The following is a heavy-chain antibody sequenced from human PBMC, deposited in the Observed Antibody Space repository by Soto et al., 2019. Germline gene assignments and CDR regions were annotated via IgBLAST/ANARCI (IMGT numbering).Heavy chain of an antibody. CDR2: ISCNSRSR. CDR3: VQALLLIPPAITFDM. CDR1: GFTFDDYA. J-gene: IGHJ3*02. Sequence: EVQLVESGGGLVQPGRSLRLSCAASGFTFDDYAMHWVRQAPGKGLEWVSGISCNSRSRNYADSVRGRFTISRDNAKNSLFLHMNSLRLDDTPLYYCVQALLLIPPAITFDMWGQGTMVTVSS. V-gene: IGHV3-9*01.